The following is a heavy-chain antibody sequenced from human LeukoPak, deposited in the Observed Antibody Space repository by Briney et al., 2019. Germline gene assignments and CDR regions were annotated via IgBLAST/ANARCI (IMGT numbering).Heavy chain of an antibody. J-gene: IGHJ4*02. D-gene: IGHD3-10*01. V-gene: IGHV3-23*01. CDR1: GFTFSSYA. Sequence: GGSLRLSCAASGFTFSSYAMSWVRQAPGKGLEWVSAISGSGGSTYYADSVKGRFTISRDNSKNTLYLQMNSLRAEDTAVYYCARVYYYGSGSYEPLDYWGQGTLVTVSS. CDR3: ARVYYYGSGSYEPLDY. CDR2: ISGSGGST.